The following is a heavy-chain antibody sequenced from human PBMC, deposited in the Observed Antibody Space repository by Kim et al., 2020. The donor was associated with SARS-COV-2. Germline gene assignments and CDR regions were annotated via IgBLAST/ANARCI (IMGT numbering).Heavy chain of an antibody. J-gene: IGHJ4*02. V-gene: IGHV3-30*02. D-gene: IGHD1-1*01. CDR3: AKAHWNDGSFDY. Sequence: YYADSVKGRFTISRDNSKNTLYLQMNSLRAEDTAVYYCAKAHWNDGSFDYWGQGTLVTVSS.